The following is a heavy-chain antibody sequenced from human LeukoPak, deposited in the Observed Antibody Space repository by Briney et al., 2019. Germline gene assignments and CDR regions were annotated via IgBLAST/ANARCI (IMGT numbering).Heavy chain of an antibody. CDR2: ISSRSGYI. CDR1: GFTFTTYS. J-gene: IGHJ4*02. CDR3: ASRKQQLLG. V-gene: IGHV3-21*06. Sequence: KPGGSLRLSCAASGFTFTTYSMYWVRQAPGKGLEWVSSISSRSGYIYYADSVKGRFTISRDNTKNSLFLQMNSLRVEDTAVYYCASRKQQLLGWGQGTLVTVSS. D-gene: IGHD6-13*01.